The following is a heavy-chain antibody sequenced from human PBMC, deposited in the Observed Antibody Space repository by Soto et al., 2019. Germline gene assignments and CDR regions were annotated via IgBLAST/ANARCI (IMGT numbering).Heavy chain of an antibody. J-gene: IGHJ4*02. CDR1: GFTFNNYA. D-gene: IGHD2-2*01. CDR3: AKLGSSSWSPHYYFDY. Sequence: EVQLLESGGGLVQPGGSLRLSCAASGFTFNNYAMGWVRQAPGTGLAWVSAITDSGDDTYYIDSVKGRFTISRDNSKSTLYLQMNSLRAEDTAIYYCAKLGSSSWSPHYYFDYWGQGTLVTVSS. V-gene: IGHV3-23*01. CDR2: ITDSGDDT.